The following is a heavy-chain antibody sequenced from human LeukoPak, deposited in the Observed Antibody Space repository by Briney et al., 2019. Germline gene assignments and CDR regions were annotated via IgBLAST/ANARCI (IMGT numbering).Heavy chain of an antibody. CDR2: IYYSGGT. D-gene: IGHD3-10*01. V-gene: IGHV4-39*01. CDR3: ARQGRRGSGSI. J-gene: IGHJ3*02. CDR1: GGSISSSSYY. Sequence: PSETLSLTCTVSGGSISSSSYYWGWIRQPPGKGLEWIGSIYYSGGTYYNPSLKSRVTISVDTSKNQFSLKLSSVTAADTAVYYCARQGRRGSGSIWGQGTMVTVSS.